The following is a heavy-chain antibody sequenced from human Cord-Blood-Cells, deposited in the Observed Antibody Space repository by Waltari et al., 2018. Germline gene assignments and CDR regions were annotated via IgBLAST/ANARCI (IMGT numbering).Heavy chain of an antibody. CDR1: GYTFPSYE. CDR2: MNPNRGNT. Sequence: QVQLVQSGAEVKKPGASVKVSCKASGYTFPSYETNWVRQDTGQGLGWMGWMNPNRGNTGYAQKFQGRVTITRNTSISTAYMELSSLRSEDTAVYYCARGRLQGGGSYWYFDLWGRGTLVTVSS. J-gene: IGHJ2*01. CDR3: ARGRLQGGGSYWYFDL. D-gene: IGHD3-16*01. V-gene: IGHV1-8*03.